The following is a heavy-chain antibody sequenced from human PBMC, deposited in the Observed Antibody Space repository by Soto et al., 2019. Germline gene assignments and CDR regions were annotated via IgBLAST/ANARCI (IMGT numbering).Heavy chain of an antibody. CDR3: ARAAATMTTIYYFDY. CDR2: ISYDGSNK. CDR1: GFTFSTYA. J-gene: IGHJ4*02. D-gene: IGHD4-17*01. V-gene: IGHV3-30-3*01. Sequence: QVQLVESGGGVVQPGGSLRLSCAASGFTFSTYAMYWARQAPGKGLEWVAVISYDGSNKYYADSVKGRFTISRDDSKNTLYLQMNSLRAEDTAVYYCARAAATMTTIYYFDYWGQGTLVIVSS.